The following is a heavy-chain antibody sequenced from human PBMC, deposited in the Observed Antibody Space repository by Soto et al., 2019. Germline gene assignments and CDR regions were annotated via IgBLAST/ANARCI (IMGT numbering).Heavy chain of an antibody. J-gene: IGHJ3*02. CDR2: INPNSGGT. V-gene: IGHV1-2*04. CDR1: GYTFTGYY. Sequence: QVQLVQSGAEVKKPGASVKVSCKASGYTFTGYYMHWVRQATGQGLEWMGWINPNSGGTNYAQKFQGWVTMTRDTSISTAYMELSRLRSDDTAVYYCAREGDYDILTGRSGGFDIWGQGTMVTVSS. D-gene: IGHD3-9*01. CDR3: AREGDYDILTGRSGGFDI.